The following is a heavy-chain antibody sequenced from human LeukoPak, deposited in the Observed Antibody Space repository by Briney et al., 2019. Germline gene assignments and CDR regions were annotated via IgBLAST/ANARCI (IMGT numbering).Heavy chain of an antibody. V-gene: IGHV4-59*01. J-gene: IGHJ4*02. D-gene: IGHD3-22*01. CDR2: IYYSGST. Sequence: SETLSLTCIVSGGSISIYYWSWIRQPPGKGLEWIGYIYYSGSTNYNPSLKSRVTISVDTSKNQFSLKLSSVTAADTAVYYCARVSARASVRGYYDSSGYYPTLEYYFDYWGQGTLVTVSS. CDR1: GGSISIYY. CDR3: ARVSARASVRGYYDSSGYYPTLEYYFDY.